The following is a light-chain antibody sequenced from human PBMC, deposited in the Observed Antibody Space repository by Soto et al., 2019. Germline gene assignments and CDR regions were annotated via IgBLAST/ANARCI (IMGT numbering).Light chain of an antibody. Sequence: QSPLTQPPSASGSPGQSVTISCTGTSSDLGGYNYVSWYQQHPGKAPKLMIYEVSKRPSGVPDRFSGSKSGNTASLTVSGLQAEDEADYYCSSYAGSSYVFGTGTKDTVL. J-gene: IGLJ1*01. CDR3: SSYAGSSYV. V-gene: IGLV2-8*01. CDR2: EVS. CDR1: SSDLGGYNY.